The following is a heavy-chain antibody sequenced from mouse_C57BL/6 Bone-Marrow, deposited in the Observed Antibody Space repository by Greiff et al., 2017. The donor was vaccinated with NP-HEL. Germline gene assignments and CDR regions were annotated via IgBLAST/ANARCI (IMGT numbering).Heavy chain of an antibody. CDR2: IYPGGGYT. CDR1: GYTFTNYW. V-gene: IGHV1-63*01. CDR3: AREAYDGYYIDY. J-gene: IGHJ2*01. Sequence: VQRVESGAELVRPGTSVKMSCKASGYTFTNYWIGWAKQRPGHGLEWIGDIYPGGGYTNYNEKFKGKATLTADKSSSTAYMQFSSLTSEDSAIYYCAREAYDGYYIDYWGQGTTLTVSS. D-gene: IGHD2-3*01.